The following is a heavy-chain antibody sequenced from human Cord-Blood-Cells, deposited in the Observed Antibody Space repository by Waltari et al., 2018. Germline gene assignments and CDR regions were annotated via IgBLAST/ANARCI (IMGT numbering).Heavy chain of an antibody. CDR3: AREFYSGSYYFDY. CDR1: GFTARSNY. D-gene: IGHD1-26*01. J-gene: IGHJ4*02. V-gene: IGHV3-53*01. Sequence: EVQLVESVGGLTQPGGSLRLSCAASGFTARSNYMSWVPQAPGKGLEWVSVIYSGGSTYYADSVKGRFTISRDNSKNTLYLQMNSLRAEDTAVYYCAREFYSGSYYFDYWGQGTLVTVSS. CDR2: IYSGGST.